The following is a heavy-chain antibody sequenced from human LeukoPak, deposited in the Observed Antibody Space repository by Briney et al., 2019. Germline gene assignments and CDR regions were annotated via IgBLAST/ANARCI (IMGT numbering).Heavy chain of an antibody. CDR1: GFTFSSYA. CDR3: AKSYRGVPAAPFYYYGMDV. V-gene: IGHV3-23*01. D-gene: IGHD2-2*01. Sequence: PGGSLRLSCAASGFTFSSYAMSWVHQAPGKGLEWVSAISGSGGSTYYADSVKGRFTISRDNSKNTLYLQMNSLRAEDTAVYYCAKSYRGVPAAPFYYYGMDVWGQGTTVTVSS. J-gene: IGHJ6*02. CDR2: ISGSGGST.